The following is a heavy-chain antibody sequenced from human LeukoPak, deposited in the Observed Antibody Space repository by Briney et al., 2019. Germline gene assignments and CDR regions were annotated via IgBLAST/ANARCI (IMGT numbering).Heavy chain of an antibody. Sequence: PSETLSLTCAVYGGSFSVYYWSWIRQPPGKGLEWIGEINHSGSTNYNPSLKSRVTISVDTSKNQFSLKLSSVTAADTAVYYCARVGYYDSSGYDYWGQGTLVTVSS. D-gene: IGHD3-22*01. CDR1: GGSFSVYY. V-gene: IGHV4-34*01. J-gene: IGHJ4*02. CDR2: INHSGST. CDR3: ARVGYYDSSGYDY.